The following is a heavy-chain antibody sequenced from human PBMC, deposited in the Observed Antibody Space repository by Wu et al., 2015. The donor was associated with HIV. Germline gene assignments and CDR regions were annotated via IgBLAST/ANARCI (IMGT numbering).Heavy chain of an antibody. D-gene: IGHD6-13*01. CDR1: GGTFSSYA. CDR2: MNPNSGKT. V-gene: IGHV1-8*02. Sequence: QVQLVQSGAEVKKPGSSVMVSCKASGGTFSSYAISWVRQATGQGLEWMGWMNPNSGKTGYARKFQGRLTMTTNTSISTAFMELRSLRSEDTAIYFCARGFIAAAGTPPIHFDYWGPGTVVTVSA. CDR3: ARGFIAAAGTPPIHFDY. J-gene: IGHJ4*02.